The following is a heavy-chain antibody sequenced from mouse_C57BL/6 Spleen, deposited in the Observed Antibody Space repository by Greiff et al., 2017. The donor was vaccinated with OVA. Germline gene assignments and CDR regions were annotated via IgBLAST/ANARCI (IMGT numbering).Heavy chain of an antibody. CDR3: ARYETAQALAY. CDR2: IRNKANGYTT. CDR1: GFTFTDYY. J-gene: IGHJ3*01. V-gene: IGHV7-3*01. Sequence: EVKLVESGGGLVQPGGSLSLSCAASGFTFTDYYMSWVRQPPGKALEWLGFIRNKANGYTTEYSASVKGRFTISRGNSQSILYLQMNALRAEDSATYYCARYETAQALAYWGQGTLVTVSA. D-gene: IGHD3-2*02.